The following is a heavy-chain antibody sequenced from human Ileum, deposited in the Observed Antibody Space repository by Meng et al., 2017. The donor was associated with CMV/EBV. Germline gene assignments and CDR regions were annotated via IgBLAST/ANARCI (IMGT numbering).Heavy chain of an antibody. Sequence: GSLRLSCAVYGGSLGRNYWTWIRQPPGKGLEWIGEINHRGSTNYKSSLKSRVTISVDTSKNQVSLKLSSVTAADTAVYYCARRDQLLIPDAFDIWGQWKMVTVSS. CDR2: INHRGST. D-gene: IGHD2-2*01. V-gene: IGHV4-34*01. J-gene: IGHJ3*02. CDR3: ARRDQLLIPDAFDI. CDR1: GGSLGRNY.